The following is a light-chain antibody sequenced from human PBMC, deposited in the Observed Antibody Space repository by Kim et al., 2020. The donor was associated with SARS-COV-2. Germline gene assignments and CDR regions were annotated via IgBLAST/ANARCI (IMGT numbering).Light chain of an antibody. Sequence: ASLGDRVTITCRASQSINNWLAWYQQKPGTAPKFLIYKTSTLESGVPSRFSGSGSGTEFTLTISSLHPDDFATYYCQQYNSYPWTFGQGTKVDIK. CDR1: QSINNW. CDR3: QQYNSYPWT. V-gene: IGKV1-5*03. CDR2: KTS. J-gene: IGKJ1*01.